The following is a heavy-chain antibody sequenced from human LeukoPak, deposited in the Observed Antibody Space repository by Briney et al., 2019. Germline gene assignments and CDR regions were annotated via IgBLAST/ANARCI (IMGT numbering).Heavy chain of an antibody. V-gene: IGHV4-31*03. Sequence: SETLSLTCTVSGGSISSGGYYWSWIRQHPGKGLEWIGYICYSGSTYYNPSLKSRVTISVDTSKNQFSLKLSSVTAADTAVNYCARIQDIAAEILAPGPMDYWGQGTLVTVSS. CDR1: GGSISSGGYY. J-gene: IGHJ4*02. D-gene: IGHD6-25*01. CDR3: ARIQDIAAEILAPGPMDY. CDR2: ICYSGST.